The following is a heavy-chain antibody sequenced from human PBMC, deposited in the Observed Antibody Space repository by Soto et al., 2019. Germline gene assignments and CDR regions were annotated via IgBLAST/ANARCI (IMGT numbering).Heavy chain of an antibody. CDR3: ARGEDAFFYYGLYV. J-gene: IGHJ6*02. V-gene: IGHV4-59*01. CDR2: IYDTGISGYTPST. Sequence: KTSETLSLTCTVSGGSITSSYWSWIRRPPGKGLEWIAYIYDTGISGYTPSTSYNPSLKSRVTMSVDTSKSQFSLKLTSVTAADTAVYYCARGEDAFFYYGLYVWGQVITVTVSS. CDR1: GGSITSSY.